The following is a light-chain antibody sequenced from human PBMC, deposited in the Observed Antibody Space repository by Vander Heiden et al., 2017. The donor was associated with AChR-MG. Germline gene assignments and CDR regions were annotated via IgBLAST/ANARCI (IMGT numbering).Light chain of an antibody. V-gene: IGKV3-15*01. Sequence: DIVMTPSPATLSVSPGERVTLSCRASQSVTTNGAWYQQKPGQAPRLLIYDTSTRAAGVPARFSGRGAGTEFTLTISSLKSEDFAVYYCQQYTNWPPMYTFGQGTKLEIK. CDR1: QSVTTN. CDR3: QQYTNWPPMYT. J-gene: IGKJ2*01. CDR2: DTS.